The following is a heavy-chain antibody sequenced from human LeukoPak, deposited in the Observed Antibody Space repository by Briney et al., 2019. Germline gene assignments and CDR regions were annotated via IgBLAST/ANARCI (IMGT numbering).Heavy chain of an antibody. D-gene: IGHD3-10*01. J-gene: IGHJ5*02. Sequence: ASVKVSCKASGYTFTSYGISWVRQAPGQGLEWMGWISAYNGNTNYAQKLQGRVTMTTDTSTSTAYMELRSLRSDDMAVYYCARDSYYGSGSYYNLNWFDPWGQGTLVTVSS. CDR2: ISAYNGNT. V-gene: IGHV1-18*03. CDR1: GYTFTSYG. CDR3: ARDSYYGSGSYYNLNWFDP.